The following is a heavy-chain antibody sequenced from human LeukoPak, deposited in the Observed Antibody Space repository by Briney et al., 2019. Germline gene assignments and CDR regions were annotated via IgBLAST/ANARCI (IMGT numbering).Heavy chain of an antibody. CDR3: ARGYDTLTGYYTASGY. D-gene: IGHD3-9*01. CDR2: ISYDGSNT. J-gene: IGHJ4*02. CDR1: GFTFSSYA. Sequence: GESLTLSCAASGFTFSSYAMHWVRQAPGKGLEWVALISYDGSNTYYGDSVKGRFTISRDNSKDTLSLQMNSLRAEDAAVYYCARGYDTLTGYYTASGYWGQGTLVTVSS. V-gene: IGHV3-30*04.